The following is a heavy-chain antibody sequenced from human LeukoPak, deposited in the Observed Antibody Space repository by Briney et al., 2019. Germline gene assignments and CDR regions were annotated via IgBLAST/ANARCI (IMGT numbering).Heavy chain of an antibody. J-gene: IGHJ4*02. CDR1: GYSLSSGFF. CDR2: IYHSGST. V-gene: IGHV4-38-2*02. D-gene: IGHD2-2*01. Sequence: SETLSLTCTVSGYSLSSGFFCDWIRQPPGKGLEWIGSIYHSGSTYYNPSLKSRVTISVDTSKNQFSLKLSSVTAADTAVYYCARDHQLLPFDYWGQGTLVTVSS. CDR3: ARDHQLLPFDY.